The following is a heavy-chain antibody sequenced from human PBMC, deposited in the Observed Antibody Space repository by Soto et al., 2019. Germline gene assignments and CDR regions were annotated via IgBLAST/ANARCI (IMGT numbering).Heavy chain of an antibody. V-gene: IGHV5-51*01. CDR1: GYSFTSYW. J-gene: IGHJ4*02. CDR2: IYPGDSDT. Sequence: GESLKISCKGSGYSFTSYWIGWVRQMPGKGLEWMGIIYPGDSDTRYSPSFQGQVTISADKSISTAYLQWSSLKASDTAMYYCARHEYSSSWPREFDYWGQGTLVTVSS. CDR3: ARHEYSSSWPREFDY. D-gene: IGHD6-13*01.